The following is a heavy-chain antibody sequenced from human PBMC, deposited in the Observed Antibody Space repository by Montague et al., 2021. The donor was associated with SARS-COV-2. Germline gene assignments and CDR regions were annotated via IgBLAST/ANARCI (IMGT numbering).Heavy chain of an antibody. V-gene: IGHV4-39*07. CDR3: GLGRGFADENHYYYSYGLDV. D-gene: IGHD3-10*01. CDR1: GGSIRSSSHF. CDR2: ISYSGST. Sequence: SETLSLTCTVSGGSIRSSSHFWGWFRQPPGQRLEWIGTISYSGSTYYSPSLKSRVIISADTSKNQFSLNLRSVTAAATAVYFCGLGRGFADENHYYYSYGLDVWGQGTTVTVSS. J-gene: IGHJ6*02.